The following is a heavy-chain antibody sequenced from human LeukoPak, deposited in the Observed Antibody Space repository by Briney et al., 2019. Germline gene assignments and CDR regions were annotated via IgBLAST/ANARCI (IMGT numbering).Heavy chain of an antibody. D-gene: IGHD3-22*01. J-gene: IGHJ2*01. CDR1: GFTFSNYW. CDR3: ARDLGSMIVVRTTNWYFDL. V-gene: IGHV3-7*01. CDR2: INQDGSEV. Sequence: GGSLRLSCAASGFTFSNYWMSWVRQAPGKGLEWLANINQDGSEVYYVDSVKGRFTISRDNGKNSLYLQINSLRADDTAVYYCARDLGSMIVVRTTNWYFDLWGRGTLVTVSS.